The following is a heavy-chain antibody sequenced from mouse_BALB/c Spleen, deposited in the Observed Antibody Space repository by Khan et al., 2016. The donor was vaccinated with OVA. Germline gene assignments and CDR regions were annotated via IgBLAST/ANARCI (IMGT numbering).Heavy chain of an antibody. CDR2: INPGNGGT. D-gene: IGHD1-2*01. CDR1: GYTLTRYY. J-gene: IGHJ2*01. Sequence: VKLLESGAELVKPGASVKLSCKASGYTLTRYYMYWVKQRPGQGLEWIGGINPGNGGTNLNEKFKNKATLTVDKSSTTVYMQLSSLTSEDSAVYYCTRNYGYDYFDYWGQGTTLTVSS. CDR3: TRNYGYDYFDY. V-gene: IGHV1S81*02.